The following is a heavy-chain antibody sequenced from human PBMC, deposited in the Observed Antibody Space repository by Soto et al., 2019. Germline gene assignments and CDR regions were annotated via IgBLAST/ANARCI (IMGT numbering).Heavy chain of an antibody. CDR3: ARDEGFCKSTTCPGWLDP. Sequence: GASVKVSCKASGYTFTGYYMHWVRQAPGQGLEWMGWINPNTGGTNYAQKFQGRVTMTRDTSINTVYVELTGLRSDDTAVYYCARDEGFCKSTTCPGWLDPWGQGALVTVSS. CDR2: INPNTGGT. D-gene: IGHD2-2*01. J-gene: IGHJ5*02. V-gene: IGHV1-2*02. CDR1: GYTFTGYY.